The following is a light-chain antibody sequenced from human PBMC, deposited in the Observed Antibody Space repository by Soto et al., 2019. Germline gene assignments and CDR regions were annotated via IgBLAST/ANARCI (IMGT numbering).Light chain of an antibody. CDR3: SSYAGSNNYV. V-gene: IGLV2-8*01. CDR2: EVS. Sequence: QSVLTQPPSASGSPGQSVTISCTGTSSDVGGYNYVSWYQQHPGKAPKLMIYEVSKRPSGVPDRFSGSKSGNMASLTVSGLQAEDEADYYCSSYAGSNNYVFGTG. J-gene: IGLJ1*01. CDR1: SSDVGGYNY.